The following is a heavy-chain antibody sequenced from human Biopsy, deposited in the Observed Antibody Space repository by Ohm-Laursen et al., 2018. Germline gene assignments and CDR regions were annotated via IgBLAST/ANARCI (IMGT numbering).Heavy chain of an antibody. J-gene: IGHJ5*02. CDR3: ARGTNYYGSGRNRHWFDP. CDR2: INDSGRT. V-gene: IGHV4-34*01. CDR1: GGSFSGYY. D-gene: IGHD3-10*01. Sequence: TLSLTCGVYGGSFSGYYCSWIRQPPGKGLEWIGEINDSGRTNYNPSLRSRVTFSVDTSKNQFPLKLSSVTAADTAVYYRARGTNYYGSGRNRHWFDPWGQGTQVTVSS.